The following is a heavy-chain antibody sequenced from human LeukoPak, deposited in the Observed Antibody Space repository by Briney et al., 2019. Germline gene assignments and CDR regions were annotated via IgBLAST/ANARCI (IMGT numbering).Heavy chain of an antibody. CDR2: IYSGGST. CDR3: AREAPGAKIDY. D-gene: IGHD1-26*01. CDR1: GFTFSSYV. J-gene: IGHJ4*02. V-gene: IGHV3-53*01. Sequence: GGSLRLSCAASGFTFSSYVGSWVRQAPGKGLEWVSVIYSGGSTYYADSVKGRFTISRDNSKNTLYLQMNSLRAEDTAVYYCAREAPGAKIDYWGQGTLVTVSS.